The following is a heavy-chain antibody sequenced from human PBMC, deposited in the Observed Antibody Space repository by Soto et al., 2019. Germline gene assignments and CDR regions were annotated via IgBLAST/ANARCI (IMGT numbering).Heavy chain of an antibody. Sequence: QLQLQESGPGLVKPSETLSLTCTVSGGSVSSSSYYWGWVRQPPGKGLEWIGSVYYNASTFYNPSPDTRSIRTVDNSKSHFSRTLMSLSAPDPAVYYCGRREGLATISSYFDYWAQGALVTAAS. D-gene: IGHD3-9*01. CDR1: GGSVSSSSYY. CDR3: GRREGLATISSYFDY. J-gene: IGHJ4*02. CDR2: VYYNAST. V-gene: IGHV4-39*02.